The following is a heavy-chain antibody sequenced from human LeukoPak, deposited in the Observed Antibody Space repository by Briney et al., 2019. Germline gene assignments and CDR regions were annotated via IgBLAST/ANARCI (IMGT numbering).Heavy chain of an antibody. CDR2: INHSGST. CDR1: GGSFSGYY. D-gene: IGHD5-24*01. CDR3: ARVSGRWLQFAVAF. J-gene: IGHJ4*02. Sequence: SETLSLTCAVYGGSFSGYYWSWIRPPPGKGLEWIGEINHSGSTNYNPSLKSRVTISVDTSKNQFSLKLSSVTAADTAVYYCARVSGRWLQFAVAFWGQGTLVTVSS. V-gene: IGHV4-34*01.